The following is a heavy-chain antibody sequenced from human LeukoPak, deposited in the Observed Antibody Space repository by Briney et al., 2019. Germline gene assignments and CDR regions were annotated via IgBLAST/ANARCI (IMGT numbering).Heavy chain of an antibody. J-gene: IGHJ6*03. D-gene: IGHD5-18*01. CDR1: GASLSSGSYY. CDR3: ARVRYSYGWGNYYYYYYMDV. CDR2: IYTSGST. Sequence: SQTLSLTCTVSGASLSSGSYYWSWIRQPAGKGLEWIGRIYTSGSTNYNPSLKSRVTMSVDTSKNQFSLKLSSVTAADTAVYYCARVRYSYGWGNYYYYYYMDVWGKGTTVTISS. V-gene: IGHV4-61*02.